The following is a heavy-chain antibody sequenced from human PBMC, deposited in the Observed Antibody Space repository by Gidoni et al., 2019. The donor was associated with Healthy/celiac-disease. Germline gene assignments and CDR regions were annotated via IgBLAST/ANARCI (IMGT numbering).Heavy chain of an antibody. CDR3: ARSNNHYYHSTPSGMDV. J-gene: IGHJ6*02. CDR1: GYTFTGYY. D-gene: IGHD3-22*01. V-gene: IGHV1-2*02. CDR2: INPNSGGT. Sequence: QVQLVQSGAEVKKPGASVKVSCKASGYTFTGYYMHWVRQAPGQGLEWMGWINPNSGGTNYAQKFQGRVTMTRDTSISTAYMELSRLRSDDTAVYYCARSNNHYYHSTPSGMDVWGQGTTVTVSS.